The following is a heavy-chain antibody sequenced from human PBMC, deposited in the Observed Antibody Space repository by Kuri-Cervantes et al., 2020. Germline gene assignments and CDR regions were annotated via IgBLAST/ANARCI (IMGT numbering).Heavy chain of an antibody. V-gene: IGHV3-9*01. D-gene: IGHD4-17*01. CDR1: GFTFDDYA. CDR2: ISWNSGSI. J-gene: IGHJ6*03. Sequence: SLKISCAASGFTFDDYAVHWVRQAPGKGLEWVSGISWNSGSIGYADSVKGRFTISRDNSKNTLYLQMSSLRAEDTAVYYCARNYGDYNNYYYMDVWGKGTTVTVSS. CDR3: ARNYGDYNNYYYMDV.